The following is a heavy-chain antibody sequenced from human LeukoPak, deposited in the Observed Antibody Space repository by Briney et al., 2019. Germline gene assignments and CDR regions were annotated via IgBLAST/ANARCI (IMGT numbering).Heavy chain of an antibody. CDR2: ISSSSNTI. Sequence: GGSLRLSCAASGFTFSTYSMNWVRQAPGKGLEWVSYISSSSNTIYYVDSVRGRFTISRDNGKDSLYLQMNSLRAEDTAVYYCAPGYCSSSSCTHYFEYWGQGTLVTVSS. D-gene: IGHD2-2*01. V-gene: IGHV3-48*04. CDR3: APGYCSSSSCTHYFEY. CDR1: GFTFSTYS. J-gene: IGHJ4*02.